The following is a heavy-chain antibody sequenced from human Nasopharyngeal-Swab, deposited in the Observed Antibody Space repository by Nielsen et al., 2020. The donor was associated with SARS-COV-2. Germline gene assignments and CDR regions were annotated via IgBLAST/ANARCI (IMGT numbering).Heavy chain of an antibody. D-gene: IGHD3-22*01. CDR3: AKDRITMIVEPDY. V-gene: IGHV3-23*01. CDR2: ISGSGGST. J-gene: IGHJ4*02. Sequence: VRQAPGKGLEWVSAISGSGGSTYYADSVKGRFTISRDNSKNTLYPQMNSLRAEDTAVYYCAKDRITMIVEPDYWGQGTLVTVSS.